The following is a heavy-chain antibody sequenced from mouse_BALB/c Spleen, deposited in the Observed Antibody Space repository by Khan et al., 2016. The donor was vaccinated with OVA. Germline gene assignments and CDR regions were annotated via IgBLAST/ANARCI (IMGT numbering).Heavy chain of an antibody. CDR1: GYTFTDYY. J-gene: IGHJ1*01. CDR2: INPYNGDT. Sequence: EVQLQQSGPELVKPGASVRMSCRASGYTFTDYYMKWMKQSHGKSHEGSGDINPYNGDTFYNQTFKGKATLTVDKSSSTAYMQLNTLTSEDSAVYYCARGLFAVWGAGTTLTVSS. V-gene: IGHV1-19*01. CDR3: ARGLFAV.